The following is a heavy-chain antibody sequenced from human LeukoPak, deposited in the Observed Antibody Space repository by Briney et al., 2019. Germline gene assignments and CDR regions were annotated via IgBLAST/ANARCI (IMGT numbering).Heavy chain of an antibody. Sequence: PSETLSLTCAVDGGSFSGYYWNWLPQPPGNGLEWGGKINHSGRTNYNPSLKSRVTISLDTSNNQFSLKWSSVTAADTAVYYCARRPSGIDYWGQGTLVTVSS. CDR2: INHSGRT. CDR3: ARRPSGIDY. CDR1: GGSFSGYY. V-gene: IGHV4-34*01. J-gene: IGHJ4*02. D-gene: IGHD3-10*01.